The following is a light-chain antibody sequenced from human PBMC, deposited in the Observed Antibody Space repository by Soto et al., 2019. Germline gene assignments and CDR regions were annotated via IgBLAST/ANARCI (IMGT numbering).Light chain of an antibody. CDR1: SSDVGGYDY. V-gene: IGLV2-14*01. CDR2: EVT. Sequence: QSALTQPASVSGSPGQPIAISCTGTSSDVGGYDYVSWYQQQPDKAPKLMIYEVTKRPSGVSNRFSGSKSGNTASLTISGLQAEDEADYYCSSHTSGSTRVFGTGTKLTVL. CDR3: SSHTSGSTRV. J-gene: IGLJ1*01.